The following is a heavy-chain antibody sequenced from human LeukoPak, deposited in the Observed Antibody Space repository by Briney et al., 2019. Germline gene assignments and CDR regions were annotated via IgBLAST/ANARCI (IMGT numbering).Heavy chain of an antibody. J-gene: IGHJ4*02. CDR2: ISGSGGST. V-gene: IGHV3-23*01. D-gene: IGHD1-26*01. CDR1: GFTFSSYA. Sequence: GGSLRLSCAASGFTFSSYAMSWVLQAPGKGLEWVSAISGSGGSTYYADSVKGRFTISRDNSKNTLYLQMNSLRAEDTALYYCAKDMAHSGSYPFDYWGQGTLVTVSS. CDR3: AKDMAHSGSYPFDY.